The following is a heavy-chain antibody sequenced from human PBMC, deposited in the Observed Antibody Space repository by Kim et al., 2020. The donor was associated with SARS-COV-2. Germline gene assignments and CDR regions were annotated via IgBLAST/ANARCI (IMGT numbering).Heavy chain of an antibody. Sequence: ATTYAASVKGRFTISRDDSKNTAYLQMNSLKTEDTAVYYCASNGDPPSTYWGQGTLVTVSS. J-gene: IGHJ4*02. D-gene: IGHD4-17*01. CDR3: ASNGDPPSTY. CDR2: AT. V-gene: IGHV3-73*01.